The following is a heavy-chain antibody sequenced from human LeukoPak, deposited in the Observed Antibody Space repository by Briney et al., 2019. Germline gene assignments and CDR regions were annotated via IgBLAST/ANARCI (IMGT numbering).Heavy chain of an antibody. V-gene: IGHV3-7*01. CDR3: ARDGSLYGDYVLNYYYMDV. D-gene: IGHD4-17*01. CDR1: GFTFSSYW. CDR2: IKQDGSEK. Sequence: GGSLRLSCAASGFTFSSYWMSWVRQAPGKGLEWVANIKQDGSEKYYVDSVKGRFTISRDNAKNSLYLQMNSLRAEDTAVYYCARDGSLYGDYVLNYYYMDVWGKGTTVTVSS. J-gene: IGHJ6*03.